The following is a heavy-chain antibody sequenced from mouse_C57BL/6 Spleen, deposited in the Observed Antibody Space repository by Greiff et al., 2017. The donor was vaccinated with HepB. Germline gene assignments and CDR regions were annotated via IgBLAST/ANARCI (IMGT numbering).Heavy chain of an antibody. Sequence: DVKLQESGPGLVKPSQSLSLTCSVTGYSITSGYYWNWIRQCPGNKLEWMGYISYDGSNNYNPSLKNRISITRDTSKNQFFLKLNSVTTEDTATYYCARGGYSNYVAWFAYWGQGTLVTVSA. CDR2: ISYDGSN. V-gene: IGHV3-6*01. J-gene: IGHJ3*01. CDR1: GYSITSGYY. CDR3: ARGGYSNYVAWFAY. D-gene: IGHD2-5*01.